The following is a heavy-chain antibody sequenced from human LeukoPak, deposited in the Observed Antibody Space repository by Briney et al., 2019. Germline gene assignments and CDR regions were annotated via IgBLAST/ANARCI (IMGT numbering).Heavy chain of an antibody. CDR1: GFTFSSYA. CDR3: AIMHRYYDGSGYWVQ. V-gene: IGHV3-23*01. J-gene: IGHJ4*02. Sequence: PGGSLRLSCAASGFTFSSYAMSWVRQAPGKGLEWGSGISTSGGTTSYADSVKGRFTISRDNSRNTLYMQMSSLRDEDTAVYYCAIMHRYYDGSGYWVQWGQGTLVTVSS. D-gene: IGHD3-22*01. CDR2: ISTSGGTT.